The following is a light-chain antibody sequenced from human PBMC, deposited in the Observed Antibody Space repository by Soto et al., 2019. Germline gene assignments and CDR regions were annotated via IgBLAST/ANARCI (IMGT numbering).Light chain of an antibody. Sequence: DIQMTQSPSTLSGSVGDRVTITCRASQTISSWLAWYQQKPGKAPKLLIYKASTLKSGVPSRFSGSGSGTEFTLTSSSRQPEDFATYYCQHYNSYSGAFGQGTKVELK. CDR1: QTISSW. CDR3: QHYNSYSGA. J-gene: IGKJ1*01. V-gene: IGKV1-5*03. CDR2: KAS.